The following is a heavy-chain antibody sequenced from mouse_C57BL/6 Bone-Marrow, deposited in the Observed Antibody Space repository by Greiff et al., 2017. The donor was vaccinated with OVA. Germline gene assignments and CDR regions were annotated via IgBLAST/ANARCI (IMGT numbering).Heavy chain of an antibody. V-gene: IGHV1-58*01. J-gene: IGHJ1*03. Sequence: EVKLMESGAELVRPGSSVKMSCKTSGYTFTSYGINWVKQRPGQGLEWIGYIYIGNGYTEYNEKFKGKATLTSDTSSSTAYMQLSSLTSEDSAIYFCARELLWLRRKNGYFDVWGTGTTVTVSS. D-gene: IGHD2-2*01. CDR2: IYIGNGYT. CDR3: ARELLWLRRKNGYFDV. CDR1: GYTFTSYG.